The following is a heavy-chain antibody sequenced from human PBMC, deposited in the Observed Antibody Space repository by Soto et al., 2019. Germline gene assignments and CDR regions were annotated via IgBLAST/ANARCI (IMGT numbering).Heavy chain of an antibody. CDR2: ISGSGGST. V-gene: IGHV3-23*01. CDR1: GFTFSSYA. CDR3: SRDLTTVLRFLECLSYDGMDV. Sequence: GGSLRLSCAASGFTFSSYAMSWVRQAPGKGLEWVSAISGSGGSTYYADSVKGRFTISRDNSKNTLYLQMNSLRAEDTAVYYCSRDLTTVLRFLECLSYDGMDVWGQGTTDTVS. J-gene: IGHJ6*02. D-gene: IGHD3-3*01.